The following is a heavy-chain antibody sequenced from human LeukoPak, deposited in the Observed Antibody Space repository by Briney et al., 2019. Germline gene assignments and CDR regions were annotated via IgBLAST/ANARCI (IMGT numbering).Heavy chain of an antibody. CDR1: GFTFTNYW. Sequence: PGGSLRLSCAASGFTFTNYWMFWVRQARGKGLLLVSWITPHWSTTTYADSVKRRFTISRENAKSTLYLHMNILRVEDTAVYYFARGRYGDYHWGQGILVPVSS. CDR2: ITPHWSTT. V-gene: IGHV3-74*01. CDR3: ARGRYGDYH. J-gene: IGHJ4*02. D-gene: IGHD4-17*01.